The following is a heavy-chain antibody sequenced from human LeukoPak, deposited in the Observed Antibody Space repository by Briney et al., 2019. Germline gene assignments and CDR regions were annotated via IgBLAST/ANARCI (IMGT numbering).Heavy chain of an antibody. V-gene: IGHV3-23*01. J-gene: IGHJ4*02. Sequence: GGSLRLSCEASGFTFSSYAMSWVRQAPGKGLEWVSAISHSGDNTYFADSVKGRFTISRDNSKNTLFLQMNSLRAEDTAVYYCARDLGMQWPVLRYWGQGTLVTVSS. CDR2: ISHSGDNT. CDR1: GFTFSSYA. D-gene: IGHD6-19*01. CDR3: ARDLGMQWPVLRY.